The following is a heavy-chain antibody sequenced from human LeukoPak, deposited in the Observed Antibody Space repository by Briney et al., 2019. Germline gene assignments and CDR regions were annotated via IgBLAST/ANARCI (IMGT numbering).Heavy chain of an antibody. D-gene: IGHD2-2*01. CDR1: GFIFSGYS. CDR2: ISSSSTYI. J-gene: IGHJ4*02. Sequence: GGSLRLSCVASGFIFSGYSMNWVRQAPGKGLEWVSSISSSSTYIYYADSLKGRFTISRDNAKNSLYLHMNSLRAEDTAVYYCARETFCTSTRCPIGDHFDYWGQGTLVTVSS. V-gene: IGHV3-21*01. CDR3: ARETFCTSTRCPIGDHFDY.